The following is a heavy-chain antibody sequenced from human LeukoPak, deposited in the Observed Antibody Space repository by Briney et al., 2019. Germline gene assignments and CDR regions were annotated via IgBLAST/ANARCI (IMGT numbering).Heavy chain of an antibody. V-gene: IGHV4-59*08. D-gene: IGHD1-26*01. CDR1: GGSFSGYY. CDR2: IYYSGST. CDR3: ARARGWTSPSDAFDI. Sequence: NPSETLSLTCAVYGGSFSGYYWSGFRQPPGKGWGGIGYIYYSGSTNYNPSLKSRVTISVDTSKNQFSLKLSSVTAADTAVYYCARARGWTSPSDAFDIWGQGTMVTVSS. J-gene: IGHJ3*02.